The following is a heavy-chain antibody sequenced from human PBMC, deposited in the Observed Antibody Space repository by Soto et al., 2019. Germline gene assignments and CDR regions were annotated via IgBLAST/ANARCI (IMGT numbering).Heavy chain of an antibody. Sequence: EVQLLESGGGLVQPGGSLRLSCAASGFTFSSYVMSWVRQAPGNGLEWVSAISGSGGSTYYADSVKGRFTISRDNSKNTLYLQMNSLRAEDTAVYYCARRSSGWYFDYWGQGTLVTVSS. V-gene: IGHV3-23*01. D-gene: IGHD6-19*01. CDR3: ARRSSGWYFDY. CDR1: GFTFSSYV. CDR2: ISGSGGST. J-gene: IGHJ4*02.